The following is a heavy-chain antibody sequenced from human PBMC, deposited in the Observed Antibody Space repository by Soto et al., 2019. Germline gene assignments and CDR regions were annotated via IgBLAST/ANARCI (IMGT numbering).Heavy chain of an antibody. CDR3: AKARPHWYSFKDYYFDY. CDR1: GFTFSSYA. V-gene: IGHV3-23*01. Sequence: EVQLLESGGGLVQPGGSLRLSCAASGFTFSSYAMSWVRQAPGKGLEWVSAISGSGGSTYYADSVKGRFTISRDNSKNTLYLQMNSLRAEDTAVYYCAKARPHWYSFKDYYFDYWGQGTLVTVSS. CDR2: ISGSGGST. D-gene: IGHD2-15*01. J-gene: IGHJ4*02.